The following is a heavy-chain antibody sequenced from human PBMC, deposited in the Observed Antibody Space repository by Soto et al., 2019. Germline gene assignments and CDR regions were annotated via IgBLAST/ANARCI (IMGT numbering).Heavy chain of an antibody. J-gene: IGHJ4*02. CDR1: GGSISSGGYY. CDR3: ARTPRFRGIFDY. V-gene: IGHV4-31*03. Sequence: SETLSLTCTVSGGSISSGGYYWSWIRQHPGKGLEWIGYIYYSGSTYYNPSLKSRVTISVDTSKNQFPLKLSSVTAADTAVYYCARTPRFRGIFDYWGQGTLVTVSS. CDR2: IYYSGST. D-gene: IGHD6-13*01.